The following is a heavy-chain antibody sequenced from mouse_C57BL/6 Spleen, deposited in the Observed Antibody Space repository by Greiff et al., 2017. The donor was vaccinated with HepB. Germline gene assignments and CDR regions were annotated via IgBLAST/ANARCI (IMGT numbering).Heavy chain of an antibody. CDR2: ISDGGSYT. Sequence: EVKLMESGGGLVKPGGSLKLSCAASGFTFSSYAMSWVRQTPEKRLEWVATISDGGSYTYYPDNVKGRFTISRDNAKNNLYLQMSHLKSEDTAMYYCARGGLYDYDAGAWFAYWGQGTLVTVSA. CDR3: ARGGLYDYDAGAWFAY. D-gene: IGHD2-4*01. V-gene: IGHV5-4*03. CDR1: GFTFSSYA. J-gene: IGHJ3*01.